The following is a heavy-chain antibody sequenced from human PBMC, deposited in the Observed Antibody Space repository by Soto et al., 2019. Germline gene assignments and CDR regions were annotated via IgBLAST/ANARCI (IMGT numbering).Heavy chain of an antibody. CDR2: VSPPFRTS. CDR3: ARVLYYGSGSYSPYGMDV. V-gene: IGHV1-69*19. D-gene: IGHD3-10*01. CDR1: GVSFNNNG. Sequence: QVQLVQSGAEVKKPGSSVKVSCKTSGVSFNNNGIGWVRQAPGHGREWMGGVSPPFRTSNYARKCQGRISITADASTGTVNVELSSLTSEDTAQYYCARVLYYGSGSYSPYGMDVWGQGTTVTVSS. J-gene: IGHJ6*02.